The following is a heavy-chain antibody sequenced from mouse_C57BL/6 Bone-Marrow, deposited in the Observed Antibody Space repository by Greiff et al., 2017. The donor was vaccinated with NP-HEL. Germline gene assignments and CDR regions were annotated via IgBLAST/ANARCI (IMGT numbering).Heavy chain of an antibody. J-gene: IGHJ3*01. CDR1: GYTFTGYW. V-gene: IGHV1-9*01. Sequence: QVQLKQSGAELMKPGASVKLSCKATGYTFTGYWIEWVKQRPGHGLEWIGEILPGSGSTNYNEKFKGKATFTADTYSNTAYMQLSSLTTEDSAIYYCARRGSKGTWFAYWGQGTLVTVSA. CDR2: ILPGSGST. CDR3: ARRGSKGTWFAY. D-gene: IGHD1-1*02.